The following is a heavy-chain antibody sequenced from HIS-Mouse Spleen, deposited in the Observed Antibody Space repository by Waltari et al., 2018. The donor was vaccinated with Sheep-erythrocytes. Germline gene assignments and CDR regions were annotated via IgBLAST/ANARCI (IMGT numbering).Heavy chain of an antibody. CDR3: AKSRSSSWSNYFDY. CDR2: ISGSGGST. D-gene: IGHD6-13*01. J-gene: IGHJ4*02. V-gene: IGHV3-23*01. Sequence: EVQLLESGGGLVQPGGSLRLACASSGFPFSTYAMSWVSQAPGKGLEWVSAISGSGGSTYYADSVKGRFTISRDNSKNTLYLQMNSLRAEDTAVYYCAKSRSSSWSNYFDYWGKGTLVTVSS. CDR1: GFPFSTYA.